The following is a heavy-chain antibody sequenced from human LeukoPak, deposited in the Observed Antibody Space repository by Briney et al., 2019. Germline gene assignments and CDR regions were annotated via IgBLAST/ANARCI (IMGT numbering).Heavy chain of an antibody. V-gene: IGHV4-59*08. CDR3: AVNSTKHTFDI. Sequence: KSSETLSLTCTVSGGSMSPFYWSWIRQSPGKGLEWIGSIYYSGGTNYNPSLKSRVTISVDTSKNQFSLELSSVSAADTAVYYCAVNSTKHTFDIWGQGTMVTVSS. CDR2: IYYSGGT. J-gene: IGHJ3*02. CDR1: GGSMSPFY. D-gene: IGHD1-1*01.